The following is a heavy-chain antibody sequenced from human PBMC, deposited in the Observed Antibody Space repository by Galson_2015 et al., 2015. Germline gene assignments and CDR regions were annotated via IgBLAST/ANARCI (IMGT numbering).Heavy chain of an antibody. V-gene: IGHV4-39*01. CDR2: IYYTGNT. J-gene: IGHJ4*02. Sequence: SLTCTVSGGTISSATYYWGWIRQPPGKGLAWIAIIYYTGNTYYNPSLKSRVTISVDTSKNQFSLKLSSVTAADTAVYSCASYYSNNWNLGMGYFVYWGQGTLVTVSS. D-gene: IGHD1-1*01. CDR3: ASYYSNNWNLGMGYFVY. CDR1: GGTISSATYY.